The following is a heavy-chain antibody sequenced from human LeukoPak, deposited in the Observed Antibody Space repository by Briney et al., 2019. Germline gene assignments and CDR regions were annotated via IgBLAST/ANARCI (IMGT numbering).Heavy chain of an antibody. V-gene: IGHV3-23*01. CDR2: ISGSGGST. CDR1: GFTFSSYG. J-gene: IGHJ4*02. Sequence: PGRSLRLSCAASGFTFSSYGMHWVRQAPGKGLEWVSAISGSGGSTYYADSVKGRFTISRDNSKNTLYLQMNSLRAEDTAVYYCAKDKSAHYDYVWGSYRHSLTFDYWGQGTLVTVSS. D-gene: IGHD3-16*02. CDR3: AKDKSAHYDYVWGSYRHSLTFDY.